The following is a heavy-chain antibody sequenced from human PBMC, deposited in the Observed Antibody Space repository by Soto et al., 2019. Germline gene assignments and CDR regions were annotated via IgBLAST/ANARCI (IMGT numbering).Heavy chain of an antibody. Sequence: ASVKVSCKASGYTFSGYYIHWVRQAPGQGLEWMGWINPNSGGTNYAQKFQGRVTMTRDTSISTAYMQLSRLRSDDTAVDYCARGEGYYYGMDVWGQGTTVTVSS. CDR1: GYTFSGYY. CDR2: INPNSGGT. CDR3: ARGEGYYYGMDV. D-gene: IGHD1-26*01. V-gene: IGHV1-2*02. J-gene: IGHJ6*02.